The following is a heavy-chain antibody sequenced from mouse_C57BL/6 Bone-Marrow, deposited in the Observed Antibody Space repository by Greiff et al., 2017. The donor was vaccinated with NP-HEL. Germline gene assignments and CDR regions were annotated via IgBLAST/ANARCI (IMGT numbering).Heavy chain of an antibody. V-gene: IGHV5-15*04. J-gene: IGHJ1*03. D-gene: IGHD1-1*01. CDR1: GFTFSDYG. CDR2: ISNLAYSI. CDR3: ARRGDYYGSSYGYFDV. Sequence: DVKLVESGGGLVQPGGSLKLSCAASGFTFSDYGMAWARQAPRKGPEWVAFISNLAYSIYYADTVTGRFTISREKAKNTLYLEMSSLRSEDTAMYYCARRGDYYGSSYGYFDVWGTGTTVTVSS.